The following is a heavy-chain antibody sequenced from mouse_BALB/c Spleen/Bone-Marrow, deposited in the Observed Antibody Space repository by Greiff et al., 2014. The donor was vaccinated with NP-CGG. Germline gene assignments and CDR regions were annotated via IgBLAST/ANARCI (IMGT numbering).Heavy chain of an antibody. CDR3: AGSGGYGNYLAWFAY. J-gene: IGHJ3*01. Sequence: VQLQQSGAELVKPGASVKLSCTASGFNIKDTYMHWVKQRPEQGLEWIGRIDPANGNTKYDPKFQGKATITADTSSNTAYLQLGSLTSKNPAAYYCAGSGGYGNYLAWFAYWGEGTLVTVSA. V-gene: IGHV14-3*02. CDR1: GFNIKDTY. CDR2: IDPANGNT. D-gene: IGHD2-10*02.